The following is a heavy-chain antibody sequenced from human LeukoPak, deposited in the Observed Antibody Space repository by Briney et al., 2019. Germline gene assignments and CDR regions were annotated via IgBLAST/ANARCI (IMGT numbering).Heavy chain of an antibody. CDR2: IYYSGST. CDR1: GGSISSGGYY. CDR3: ASRYCSSTSCYGLGAFDI. V-gene: IGHV4-31*03. J-gene: IGHJ3*02. D-gene: IGHD2-2*01. Sequence: KPSETLSLTCTVSGGSISSGGYYWSWIRQHPGKGLEWIGYIYYSGSTYYNPSLKSRVTISVDTSKNQFSLKLSSVTAADTAVYYCASRYCSSTSCYGLGAFDIWGQGTMVTVSS.